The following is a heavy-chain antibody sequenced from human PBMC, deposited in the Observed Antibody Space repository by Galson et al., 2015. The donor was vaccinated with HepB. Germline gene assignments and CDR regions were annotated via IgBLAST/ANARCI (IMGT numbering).Heavy chain of an antibody. CDR2: INPSGGST. CDR3: ATLWFGEFTDY. CDR1: GYTFTSYY. V-gene: IGHV1-46*01. Sequence: SVKVSCKASGYTFTSYYMHWVRQAPGQGLEWMGIINPSGGSTSYAQKFQGRVTMTRDTSTSTVYMELSSLRSEDTAVYYCATLWFGEFTDYWGQGTLVTVSS. D-gene: IGHD3-10*01. J-gene: IGHJ4*02.